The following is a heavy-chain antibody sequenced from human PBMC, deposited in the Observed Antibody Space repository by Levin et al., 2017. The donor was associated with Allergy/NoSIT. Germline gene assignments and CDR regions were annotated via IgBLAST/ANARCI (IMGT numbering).Heavy chain of an antibody. V-gene: IGHV1-8*01. CDR3: AQGVLSGFDL. Sequence: ASVKVSCKASGFTFGTDDVNWVRQAAGQGPEWVGWVSPNTGNVGYAEKFRGRVTMTRSASTSTVYMELTSLRYDGTAINYCAQGVLSGFDLWGQGTLVTVSS. J-gene: IGHJ3*01. CDR2: VSPNTGNV. D-gene: IGHD6-19*01. CDR1: GFTFGTDD.